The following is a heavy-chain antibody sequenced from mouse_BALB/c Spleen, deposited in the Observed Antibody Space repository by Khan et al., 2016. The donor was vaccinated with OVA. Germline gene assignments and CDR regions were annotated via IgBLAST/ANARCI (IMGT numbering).Heavy chain of an antibody. CDR2: ISSGGSYT. D-gene: IGHD1-1*01. CDR1: GFTFSTYG. Sequence: EVELVESGGDLVKPEGSLKLSCAASGFTFSTYGMSWVRQTPDKRLAWVATISSGGSYTYYPDSVQGRFTISRDHAKNTLYLQISSLKSEDTAMFYCARLAYYYDSEGFAYWGQGLWSLSLQ. CDR3: ARLAYYYDSEGFAY. V-gene: IGHV5-6*01. J-gene: IGHJ3*01.